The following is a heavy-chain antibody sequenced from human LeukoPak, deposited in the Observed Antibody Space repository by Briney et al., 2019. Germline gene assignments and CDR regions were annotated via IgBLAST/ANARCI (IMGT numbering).Heavy chain of an antibody. Sequence: GGSLRLSCAASGYTFTSYSMNWVRQAPGQGLEWVSSISSSSSYIYYADSVKGRFTISRDNAENSLYLQMNSLRAEDTAVYYRARGDGLDGSGSYALDIWGGGTMVTVSS. D-gene: IGHD3-10*01. CDR3: ARGDGLDGSGSYALDI. CDR2: ISSSSSYI. CDR1: GYTFTSYS. V-gene: IGHV3-21*04. J-gene: IGHJ3*02.